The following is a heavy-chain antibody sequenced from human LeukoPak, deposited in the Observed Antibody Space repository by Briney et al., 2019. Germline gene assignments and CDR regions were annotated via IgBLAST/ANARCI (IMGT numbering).Heavy chain of an antibody. D-gene: IGHD2-21*02. CDR2: INSDGSST. CDR3: ARVAYCGGDCYTPTGDY. J-gene: IGHJ4*02. V-gene: IGHV3-74*01. CDR1: GFTFSSYW. Sequence: GGSLRLSCAASGFTFSSYWMHWVRQAPGKGLVWVSRINSDGSSTSYADSVKGRFTISRDNAKNTLYLQMNSLRAEDTGAYYCARVAYCGGDCYTPTGDYWGQGTLVTVSS.